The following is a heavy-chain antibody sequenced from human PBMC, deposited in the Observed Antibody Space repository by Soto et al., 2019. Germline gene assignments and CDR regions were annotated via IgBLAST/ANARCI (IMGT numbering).Heavy chain of an antibody. CDR2: INSDGSST. V-gene: IGHV3-74*01. J-gene: IGHJ4*02. CDR1: GFTFSSYW. D-gene: IGHD3-3*01. Sequence: GGSLRLSCAASGFTFSSYWMHWVRQAPGKGLVWVSRINSDGSSTSYADSVKGRFTISRDNAKNTLYLQMNSLRAEDTAVYYCAREYYDFWSGSPPDYWGQGTLVTVSS. CDR3: AREYYDFWSGSPPDY.